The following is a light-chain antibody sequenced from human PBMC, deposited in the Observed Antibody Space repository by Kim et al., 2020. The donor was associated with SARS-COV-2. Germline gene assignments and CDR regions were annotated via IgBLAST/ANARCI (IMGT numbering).Light chain of an antibody. CDR3: NSRDSSGNHLV. CDR2: GKN. V-gene: IGLV3-19*01. Sequence: ALGQTVRITCQGDSLRSDYASWYQQKPGQAPVLVIYGKNNRPSGIPDRFSGSSSGNTASLTITGAQAEDESDYCCNSRDSSGNHLVFGGGTKLTVL. J-gene: IGLJ3*02. CDR1: SLRSDY.